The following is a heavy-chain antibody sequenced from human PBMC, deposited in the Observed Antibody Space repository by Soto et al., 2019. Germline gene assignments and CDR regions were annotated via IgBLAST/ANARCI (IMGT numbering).Heavy chain of an antibody. CDR3: AKTETFNGYYNAFDY. Sequence: VGSLRLSCAASGFSFAGYALTWVRLAPGKGLEWVASISGGGGSTYYADSVKGRFSISRDNSDRVVYLQMGSLTAGDTAVYYCAKTETFNGYYNAFDYWGQGTRVTVSS. J-gene: IGHJ4*02. CDR2: ISGGGGST. CDR1: GFSFAGYA. V-gene: IGHV3-23*01. D-gene: IGHD3-9*01.